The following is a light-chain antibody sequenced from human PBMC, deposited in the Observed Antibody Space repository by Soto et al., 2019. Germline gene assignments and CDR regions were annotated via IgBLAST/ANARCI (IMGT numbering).Light chain of an antibody. CDR3: QQYNNWPPAS. CDR1: QSVSSN. V-gene: IGKV3-15*01. CDR2: GAS. Sequence: EIVMTQSPATLSVSPGERATLSCRAGQSVSSNLAWYQQKPGQAPRLLIYGASTRATGIPARFSGSGSGTEFTLTISSLQSEDFAVYYCQQYNNWPPASFGGGTKVDIK. J-gene: IGKJ4*01.